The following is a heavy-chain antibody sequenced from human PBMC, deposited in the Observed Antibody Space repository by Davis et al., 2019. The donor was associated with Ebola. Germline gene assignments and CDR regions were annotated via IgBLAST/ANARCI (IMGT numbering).Heavy chain of an antibody. CDR1: GFTFSSYA. J-gene: IGHJ5*02. D-gene: IGHD6-13*01. CDR3: ATDPPLGSSKFDR. V-gene: IGHV3-30-3*01. CDR2: ISYDGSNK. Sequence: GGSLRLSCAASGFTFSSYAMHWVRQAPGKGLEWVAVISYDGSNKYYADSVKGRFTISRDNSKNTLYLQMNSLRAEDTAVYYCATDPPLGSSKFDRWGQGALVTVST.